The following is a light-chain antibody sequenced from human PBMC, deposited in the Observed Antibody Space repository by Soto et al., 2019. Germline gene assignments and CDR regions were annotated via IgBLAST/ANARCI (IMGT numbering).Light chain of an antibody. CDR2: GAS. CDR3: QQYGSSPFT. J-gene: IGKJ3*01. V-gene: IGKV3-20*01. CDR1: QSVSSSY. Sequence: SVLTQSPGTLSMSPGERATLSCRASQSVSSSYSAWYQQKPGQAPRLLIYGASRRATGIPDRFSGSGSGTDFTLTISRLEPEDFAVYYCQQYGSSPFTFVPWTKVDIK.